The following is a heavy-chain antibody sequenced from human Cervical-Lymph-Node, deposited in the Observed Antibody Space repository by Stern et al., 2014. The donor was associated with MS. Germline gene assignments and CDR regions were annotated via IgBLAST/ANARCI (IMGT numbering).Heavy chain of an antibody. V-gene: IGHV1-69*01. CDR1: GGTFSSYA. Sequence: QLVQSGAEVKKPGSSVKVSCKASGGTFSSYAISWVRQAPGQGLEWMGGIIPIFGTANYAQKFQGRVTITADESTSTAYMELSSLRSEDTAVYYCARGNYDSSGYYPPRYYYGMDVWGQGTTVTVSS. CDR2: IIPIFGTA. CDR3: ARGNYDSSGYYPPRYYYGMDV. J-gene: IGHJ6*02. D-gene: IGHD3-22*01.